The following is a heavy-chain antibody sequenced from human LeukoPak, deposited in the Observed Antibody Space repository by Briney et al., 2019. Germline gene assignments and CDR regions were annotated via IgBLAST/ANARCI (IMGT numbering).Heavy chain of an antibody. CDR2: INHSGST. Sequence: PSETLSLTCAVYGGSFSGYYWSWIRQPPGKGLEWIGEINHSGSTNYNPSLKSRVTISVDTSKNQFSLKLSSVTAADTAVYCCASLPQPKYYYDSSGYEAFDIWGQGTMVTVSS. V-gene: IGHV4-34*01. CDR1: GGSFSGYY. D-gene: IGHD3-22*01. CDR3: ASLPQPKYYYDSSGYEAFDI. J-gene: IGHJ3*02.